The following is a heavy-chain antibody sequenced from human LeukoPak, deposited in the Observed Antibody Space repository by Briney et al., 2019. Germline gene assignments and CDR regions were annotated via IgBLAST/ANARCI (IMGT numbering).Heavy chain of an antibody. V-gene: IGHV1-18*01. CDR2: ISAYNGNT. Sequence: GASVKVSCKASGYTFTSYGISWVRQAPGQGLEWMGWISAYNGNTNYAQKLQGRVTITADESTSTAYMELSSLRSEDTAVYYCARDSGTRGWYTYWGQGTLVTVSS. CDR3: ARDSGTRGWYTY. D-gene: IGHD6-19*01. CDR1: GYTFTSYG. J-gene: IGHJ4*02.